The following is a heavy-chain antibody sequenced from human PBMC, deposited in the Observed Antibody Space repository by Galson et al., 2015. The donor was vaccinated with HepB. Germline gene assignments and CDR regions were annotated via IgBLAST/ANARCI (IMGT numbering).Heavy chain of an antibody. J-gene: IGHJ6*02. CDR1: GFTFSSYG. CDR3: AKDSEWLFFHYYYGMDV. D-gene: IGHD3-3*01. V-gene: IGHV3-30*18. CDR2: ISYDGSNK. Sequence: SLRLSCAASGFTFSSYGMHWVRQAPGKGLEWVAVISYDGSNKYYADSVKGRFTISRDNSKNTLYLQMNSLRAEDTAVYYCAKDSEWLFFHYYYGMDVWGQGTTVTVSS.